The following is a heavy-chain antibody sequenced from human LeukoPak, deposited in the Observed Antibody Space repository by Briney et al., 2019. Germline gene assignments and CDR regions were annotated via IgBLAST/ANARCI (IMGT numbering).Heavy chain of an antibody. V-gene: IGHV3-9*01. D-gene: IGHD2-2*01. CDR1: GFTFDDYA. Sequence: GGSLRLSCAASGFTFDDYAMHWVRQAPGKGLEWVSGISWNSGSIGYADSVKGRFTISRDNAKNTVYLQMNNLRAEDTAVYYCVSFYETYWGRGTLVTVSS. CDR2: ISWNSGSI. CDR3: VSFYETY. J-gene: IGHJ4*02.